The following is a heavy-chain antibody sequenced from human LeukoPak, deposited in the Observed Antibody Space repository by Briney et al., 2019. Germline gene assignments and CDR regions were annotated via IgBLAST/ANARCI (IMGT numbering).Heavy chain of an antibody. V-gene: IGHV1-3*01. J-gene: IGHJ4*02. D-gene: IGHD3-10*01. CDR2: INAGNGNT. CDR3: ARGGRVLWFGEFL. CDR1: GYTFTSYA. Sequence: ASVEVSCKASGYTFTSYAMHWVRQAPGQRLEWMGWINAGNGNTKYSQKFQGRVTITRDTSASTAYMELSSLRSEDTAVYYCARGGRVLWFGEFLWGQGTLVTVSS.